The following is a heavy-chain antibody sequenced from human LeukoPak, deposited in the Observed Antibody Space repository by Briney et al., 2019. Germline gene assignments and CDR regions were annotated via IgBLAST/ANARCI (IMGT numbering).Heavy chain of an antibody. CDR1: GYTFTSYG. CDR2: ISAYNGNT. J-gene: IGHJ4*02. CDR3: ARDSLGQQWLFYFDY. V-gene: IGHV1-18*04. Sequence: ASVKVSCKASGYTFTSYGISWVRQAPGQGLEWMGWISAYNGNTNYAQKLQGRVTMTTGTSTSTAYMELSSLRSEDTAVYYCARDSLGQQWLFYFDYWGQGTLVTVSS. D-gene: IGHD6-19*01.